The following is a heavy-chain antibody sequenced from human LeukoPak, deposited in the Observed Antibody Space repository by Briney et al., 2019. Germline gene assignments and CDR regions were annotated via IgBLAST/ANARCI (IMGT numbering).Heavy chain of an antibody. CDR3: AKARPTVARAVDY. CDR1: GFTFDDYA. CDR2: ISWNSGSI. J-gene: IGHJ4*02. D-gene: IGHD6-19*01. V-gene: IGHV3-9*01. Sequence: PGGSLRLSCAASGFTFDDYAMHWVRQAPGKGLEWVSGISWNSGSIGYADSVKGRFTISRDNAKNSLYLQMNSLRAEDTALYYCAKARPTVARAVDYWGQGTLVTVSS.